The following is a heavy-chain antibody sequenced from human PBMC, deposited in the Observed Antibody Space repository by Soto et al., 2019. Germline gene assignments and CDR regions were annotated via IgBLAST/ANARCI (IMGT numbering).Heavy chain of an antibody. Sequence: EVQLLESGGGLVQPGGSLRLSCVASGFTFSSYAMRWVRQAPVKGLEWVSGISGSGGSTYYADSVKGRFTISRDNSKNTLYLPMNSLRAEDTAVYYCARRGSGSYYDYWGQGTLVTVSS. V-gene: IGHV3-23*01. D-gene: IGHD1-26*01. J-gene: IGHJ4*02. CDR1: GFTFSSYA. CDR3: ARRGSGSYYDY. CDR2: ISGSGGST.